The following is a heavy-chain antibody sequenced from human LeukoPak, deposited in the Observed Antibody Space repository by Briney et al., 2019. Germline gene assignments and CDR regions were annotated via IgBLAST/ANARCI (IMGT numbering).Heavy chain of an antibody. CDR1: GFPFSIYG. Sequence: GSLRLSCAVSGFPFSIYGMSWVRQPPGPGLEWIGEINHSGSTNYNPPPKSRVTISVDTSKNQRSLKLSSVTAADTAVYYCARVLRYFDWLLRTTGAYNWFDPWGQGTLATVSS. CDR3: ARVLRYFDWLLRTTGAYNWFDP. V-gene: IGHV4-34*01. D-gene: IGHD3-9*01. J-gene: IGHJ5*02. CDR2: INHSGST.